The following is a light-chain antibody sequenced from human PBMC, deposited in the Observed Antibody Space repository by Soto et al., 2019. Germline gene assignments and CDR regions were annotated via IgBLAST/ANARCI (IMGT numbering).Light chain of an antibody. CDR1: QSVSSN. CDR2: GAS. J-gene: IGKJ1*01. V-gene: IGKV3-15*01. CDR3: QQYNNLPQT. Sequence: EIVMTQSPATLSVSPGEKATLSFSASQSVSSNLAFYQQKPGQAPRLLIYGASTRATGIPARFSGSGSGTEFTLTISSLQSEDFAVYYSQQYNNLPQTFGQGTKVDI.